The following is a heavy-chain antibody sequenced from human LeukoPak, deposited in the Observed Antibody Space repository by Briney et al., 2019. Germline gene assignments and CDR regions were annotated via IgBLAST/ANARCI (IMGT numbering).Heavy chain of an antibody. CDR2: IYYSGST. Sequence: PSETLSLTCTVSGGSISSYYWSWIRQPPGKGLEWIGYIYYSGSTNYNPSLKSRVTISVDTSKNQFSLKLSSVTAADTAVYYCARHGAAVAGTYYYYYGMDVWGQGTTVTVSS. CDR3: ARHGAAVAGTYYYYYGMDV. CDR1: GGSISSYY. V-gene: IGHV4-59*01. J-gene: IGHJ6*02. D-gene: IGHD6-13*01.